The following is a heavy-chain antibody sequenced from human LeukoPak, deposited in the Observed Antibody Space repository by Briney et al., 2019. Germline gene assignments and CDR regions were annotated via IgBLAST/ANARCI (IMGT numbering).Heavy chain of an antibody. CDR1: GGSISSYY. D-gene: IGHD1-7*01. CDR2: IYYSGST. J-gene: IGHJ4*02. V-gene: IGHV4-59*01. Sequence: PSEALSLTCTVSGGSISSYYWSWIRQPPGKGLEWIGYIYYSGSTKYNPSLKSRVTISVDASKTQFSLKLNSVTAADTAVYYCARGSRELYYFDYWGQGTLVTVSS. CDR3: ARGSRELYYFDY.